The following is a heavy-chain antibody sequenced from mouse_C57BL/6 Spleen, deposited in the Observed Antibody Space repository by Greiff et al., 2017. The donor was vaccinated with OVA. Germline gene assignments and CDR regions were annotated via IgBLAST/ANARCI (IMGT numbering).Heavy chain of an antibody. CDR2: IYPGDGDT. CDR1: GYAFSSSW. CDR3: ARDTTVVALDAMDY. V-gene: IGHV1-82*01. D-gene: IGHD1-1*01. Sequence: LVESGPELVKPGASVKISCKASGYAFSSSWMNWVKQRPGKGLEWIGRIYPGDGDTNYNGKFKGKATLTADKSSSTAYMQLSSLTSEDSAVYFCARDTTVVALDAMDYWGQGTSVTVSS. J-gene: IGHJ4*01.